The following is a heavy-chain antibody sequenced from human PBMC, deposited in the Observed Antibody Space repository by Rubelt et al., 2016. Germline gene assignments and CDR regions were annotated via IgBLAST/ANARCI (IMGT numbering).Heavy chain of an antibody. V-gene: IGHV3-30*04. CDR1: SSYA. J-gene: IGHJ2*01. Sequence: SSYAMHWVRQAPGKGLDWVAVVSYDGSNKFYADSVKGRFTISRDTSKNTLYLQMNSLRAEDTAVYYCARVRDSSGYYADWYFDLWGRGTQVTVSS. D-gene: IGHD3-22*01. CDR3: ARVRDSSGYYADWYFDL. CDR2: VSYDGSNK.